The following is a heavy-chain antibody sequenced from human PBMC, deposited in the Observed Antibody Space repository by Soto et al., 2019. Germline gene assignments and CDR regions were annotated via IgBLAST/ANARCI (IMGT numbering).Heavy chain of an antibody. CDR2: VYYSGST. J-gene: IGHJ5*02. D-gene: IGHD5-12*01. Sequence: SETLSLTCTVSGGSVSSTDYYWNWIRQPPGKGLEWIGYVYYSGSTYYNPSLESRLSISIDTLKNQFYLKLTSVTAADTAVYYCVRDQYSGYDFALWGQGNLVTVSS. CDR3: VRDQYSGYDFAL. V-gene: IGHV4-30-4*01. CDR1: GGSVSSTDYY.